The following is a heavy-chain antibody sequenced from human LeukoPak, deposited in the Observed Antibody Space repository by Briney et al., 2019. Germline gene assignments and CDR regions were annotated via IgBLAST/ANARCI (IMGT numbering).Heavy chain of an antibody. V-gene: IGHV4-31*03. J-gene: IGHJ4*02. D-gene: IGHD2-8*01. CDR2: IYYSAST. CDR1: GGSISSGGYY. Sequence: PSETLSLTCTVSGGSISSGGYYWSWIRQHPGKGLEWIGYIYYSASTYYNPSLKSRVTISVDTSKNQFSLKLSSVTAADTAVYYCARARQPYVYYDYWGQETLVTVSS. CDR3: ARARQPYVYYDY.